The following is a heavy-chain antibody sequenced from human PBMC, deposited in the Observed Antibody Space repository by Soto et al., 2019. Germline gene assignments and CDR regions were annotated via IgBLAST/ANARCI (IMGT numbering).Heavy chain of an antibody. CDR1: GGSISSSNW. CDR3: ARESTRSAVPAANLYYFDY. CDR2: IYHSGGT. V-gene: IGHV4-4*02. Sequence: SETLSLTCAVSGGSISSSNWWSWVRQPPGKGLEWIGEIYHSGGTNYNPSLKSRVTISVDKSKNQFSLKLSSVTAADTAVYYCARESTRSAVPAANLYYFDYWGQGTLVTVSS. D-gene: IGHD2-2*01. J-gene: IGHJ4*02.